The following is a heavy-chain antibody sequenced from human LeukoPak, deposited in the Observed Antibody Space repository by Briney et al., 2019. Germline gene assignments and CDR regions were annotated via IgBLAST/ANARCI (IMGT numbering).Heavy chain of an antibody. V-gene: IGHV3-7*04. Sequence: GGSLRLSCAASGFNISNYWMTWVRQAPGKGLQWVANIKEDGGQKYYVDSVKGRFTISRDNPKNSLYLHLSRLRAKDTAVYFCARVSTHYDLDFFDFWGQGTLLTVSS. CDR1: GFNISNYW. CDR2: IKEDGGQK. D-gene: IGHD5-12*01. CDR3: ARVSTHYDLDFFDF. J-gene: IGHJ4*02.